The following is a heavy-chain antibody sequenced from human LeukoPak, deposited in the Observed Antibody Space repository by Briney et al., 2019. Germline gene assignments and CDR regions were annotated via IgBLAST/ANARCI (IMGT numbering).Heavy chain of an antibody. CDR1: GGSISSGGYY. V-gene: IGHV4-31*03. CDR2: IYYSGST. D-gene: IGHD6-13*01. Sequence: SETLSLTCTVSGGSISSGGYYWSWIRQHPGKALEWIGYIYYSGSTYYNPSLKSRVTISVDTSKNQFSLKLSSVTAADTAVYYCARGWSTGQIAAAGSDDAFDIWGQGTMVTVSS. J-gene: IGHJ3*02. CDR3: ARGWSTGQIAAAGSDDAFDI.